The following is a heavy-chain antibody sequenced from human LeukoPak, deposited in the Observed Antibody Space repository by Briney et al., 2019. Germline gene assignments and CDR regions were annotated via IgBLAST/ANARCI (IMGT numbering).Heavy chain of an antibody. CDR2: ISSSTSYM. CDR1: GFSFSSFS. D-gene: IGHD3-3*02. Sequence: GRSLTQTRAASGFSFSSFSMNWVRQAPGKGLEWVSFISSSTSYMYYADSVKGRFTISRDNAKNSLYLQMNSLRAEDTAVYYCARGMRSSKSASDYWGQGTVVTVSS. J-gene: IGHJ4*02. V-gene: IGHV3-21*01. CDR3: ARGMRSSKSASDY.